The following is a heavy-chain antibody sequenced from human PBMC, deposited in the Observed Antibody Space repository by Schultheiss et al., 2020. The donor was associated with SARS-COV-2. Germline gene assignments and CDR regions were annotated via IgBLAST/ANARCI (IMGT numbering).Heavy chain of an antibody. V-gene: IGHV3-48*01. Sequence: GGSLRLSCAASGFTFSSYSMNWVRQAPGKGLEWVSYISSSSSTIYYADSVKGRFTISRDNAKNSLYLQMNSLRAEDTAVYYCAREQATYYYDSSGYSCFDYWGQGTLVTVSS. D-gene: IGHD3-22*01. CDR3: AREQATYYYDSSGYSCFDY. CDR2: ISSSSSTI. J-gene: IGHJ4*02. CDR1: GFTFSSYS.